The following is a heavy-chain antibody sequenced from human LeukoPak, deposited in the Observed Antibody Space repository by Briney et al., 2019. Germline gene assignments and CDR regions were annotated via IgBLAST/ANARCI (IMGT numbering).Heavy chain of an antibody. Sequence: SETLSLTCTVSGGSISSYYWSWIRQPPGKGLEWIGYIYYSGSTNYNPSLKSRVTISVDTSKNQFSLELSSVTAADTAVYYCAGLTTDGDYWGQGTLVTVSS. CDR1: GGSISSYY. V-gene: IGHV4-59*01. D-gene: IGHD4/OR15-4a*01. J-gene: IGHJ4*02. CDR3: AGLTTDGDY. CDR2: IYYSGST.